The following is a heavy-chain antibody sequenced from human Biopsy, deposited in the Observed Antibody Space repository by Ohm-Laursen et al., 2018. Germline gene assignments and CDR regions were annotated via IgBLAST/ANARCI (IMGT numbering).Heavy chain of an antibody. Sequence: SETLSLTCAVSGYSISSGYYWGWIRQPPGKGLEWIGSIYHSGSTYYNPSLKGRVTISVDTSKIQFSLKLSSVTAADTAGYYCARGQALKSFDYWGQGTLVTVSS. J-gene: IGHJ4*02. CDR2: IYHSGST. V-gene: IGHV4-38-2*01. CDR3: ARGQALKSFDY. CDR1: GYSISSGYY.